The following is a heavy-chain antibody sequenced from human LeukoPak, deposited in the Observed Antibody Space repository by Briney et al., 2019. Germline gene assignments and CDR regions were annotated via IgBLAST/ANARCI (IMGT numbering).Heavy chain of an antibody. Sequence: GGSLSLPCAGSGFPFSSIGRHGAARPPARGREGVAVIWYDGSNKYYADSVKGRFTISRDNSKNTLYLQMNSLRAEDTAVYYCARGSSSSGGFDYWGQGALVTVSS. V-gene: IGHV3-33*01. CDR3: ARGSSSSGGFDY. J-gene: IGHJ4*02. CDR2: IWYDGSNK. CDR1: GFPFSSIG. D-gene: IGHD6-6*01.